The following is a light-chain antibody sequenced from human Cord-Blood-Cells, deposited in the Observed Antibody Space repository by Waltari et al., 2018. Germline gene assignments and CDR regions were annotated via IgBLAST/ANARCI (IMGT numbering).Light chain of an antibody. CDR1: SSDVGSYNL. Sequence: QSALTQPASVSGSPGQSITISCTGTSSDVGSYNLVSLYQQHPGKAPKLMIYEGSKRPSGVSNRFSGSKSVNTASLTISGLQAEDEADYYCCSYAGSSTWVFGGGTKLTVL. V-gene: IGLV2-23*01. CDR2: EGS. J-gene: IGLJ3*02. CDR3: CSYAGSSTWV.